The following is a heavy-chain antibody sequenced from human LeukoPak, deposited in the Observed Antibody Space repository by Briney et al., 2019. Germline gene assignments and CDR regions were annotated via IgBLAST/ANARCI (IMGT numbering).Heavy chain of an antibody. V-gene: IGHV3-7*01. CDR1: GFTFSSYW. CDR2: IKQDGSEK. D-gene: IGHD3-9*01. CDR3: ARDADYDILTGYYGAQGPFDY. J-gene: IGHJ4*02. Sequence: GGSLRLSCAASGFTFSSYWMSWVRQAPGKGLEWVANIKQDGSEKYYVDSVKGRFTISRDNAKNPLYLQMNSLRAEDTAVYYCARDADYDILTGYYGAQGPFDYWGQGTLVTVSS.